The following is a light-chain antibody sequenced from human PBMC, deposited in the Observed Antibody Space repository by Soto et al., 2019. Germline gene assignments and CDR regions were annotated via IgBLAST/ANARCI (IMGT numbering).Light chain of an antibody. V-gene: IGKV3-15*01. CDR2: GAS. Sequence: EIVITQSPATLSVSPGERATLSCRASQSVSSNLAWYQQKPGQAPRLLIYGASTRATGIPARFSGSGSGTGFTLTISSLXSEDFAVYYCQQYNNWPPSTFGQGTKVDIK. CDR1: QSVSSN. J-gene: IGKJ1*01. CDR3: QQYNNWPPST.